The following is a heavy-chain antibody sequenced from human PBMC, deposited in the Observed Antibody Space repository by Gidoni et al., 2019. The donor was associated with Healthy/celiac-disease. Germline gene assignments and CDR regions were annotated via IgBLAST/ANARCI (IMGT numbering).Heavy chain of an antibody. J-gene: IGHJ6*02. D-gene: IGHD3-22*01. Sequence: EVQLVESGGGLVQPGGSLRLSCAASGFTVSSNYLSWVRQAPGKGLEWVSVIYSGGSTYYADSVKGRFTISRHNSKNTLYLQMNSLRAEDTAVYYCARDYRYYYDGSGDYYYGMDVWGQGTTVTVSS. V-gene: IGHV3-53*04. CDR3: ARDYRYYYDGSGDYYYGMDV. CDR2: IYSGGST. CDR1: GFTVSSNY.